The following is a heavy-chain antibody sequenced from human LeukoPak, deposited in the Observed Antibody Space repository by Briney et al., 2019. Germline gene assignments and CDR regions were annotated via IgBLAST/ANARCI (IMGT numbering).Heavy chain of an antibody. V-gene: IGHV4-34*01. Sequence: SETLSLTCAVYGGSFSGYYWSWIRQPPGKGLEWIGEINHSGSTNYNPSLKSRVTISVDTSKNQFSLKLSSVTAADTAVYYCARICDILTGHSFDYWGQGTLVTVSS. CDR1: GGSFSGYY. CDR2: INHSGST. J-gene: IGHJ4*02. CDR3: ARICDILTGHSFDY. D-gene: IGHD3-9*01.